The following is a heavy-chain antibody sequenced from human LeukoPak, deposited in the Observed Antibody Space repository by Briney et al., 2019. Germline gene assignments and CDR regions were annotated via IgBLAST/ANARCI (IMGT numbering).Heavy chain of an antibody. V-gene: IGHV4-39*07. CDR1: GGSISGSSYY. J-gene: IGHJ4*02. CDR2: IYYSGST. D-gene: IGHD3-3*01. Sequence: KPSETLSLTCTVSGGSISGSSYYWGWIRQPPGKGLEWIGSIYYSGSTYYNPSLKSRVTISVDTSKNQFSLKLSSVTAADTAVYYCARAPLRFLEWPKYYFDYWGQGTLVTVSS. CDR3: ARAPLRFLEWPKYYFDY.